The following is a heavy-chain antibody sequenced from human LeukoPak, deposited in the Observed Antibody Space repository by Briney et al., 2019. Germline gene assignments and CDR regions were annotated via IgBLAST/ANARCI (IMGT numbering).Heavy chain of an antibody. D-gene: IGHD3-16*02. J-gene: IGHJ4*02. CDR2: ISGSGGST. Sequence: GGSLRLSCAASGFTFSSYAMNWVRQAPGKGLEWVSAISGSGGSTYYADSVKGRFTISRDNSKNTLYLQMNSLRAEDAAVYYCAEESLMITFGGVIVIKKYYFDYWGQGTLVTVSS. V-gene: IGHV3-23*01. CDR1: GFTFSSYA. CDR3: AEESLMITFGGVIVIKKYYFDY.